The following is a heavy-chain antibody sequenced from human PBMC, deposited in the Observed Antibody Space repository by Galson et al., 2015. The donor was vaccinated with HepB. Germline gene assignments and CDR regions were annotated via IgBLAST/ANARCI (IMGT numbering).Heavy chain of an antibody. Sequence: SETLSLTCAVYGGSFSGYYWSWIRQPPGKGLEWIGEINHSGSTNYNPSLKSRVTISVDTSKNQFSLKLSSVTAADTAVYYCARLDFWSGSITFDYWGQGTLVTVSS. CDR3: ARLDFWSGSITFDY. J-gene: IGHJ4*02. CDR2: INHSGST. D-gene: IGHD3-3*01. CDR1: GGSFSGYY. V-gene: IGHV4-34*01.